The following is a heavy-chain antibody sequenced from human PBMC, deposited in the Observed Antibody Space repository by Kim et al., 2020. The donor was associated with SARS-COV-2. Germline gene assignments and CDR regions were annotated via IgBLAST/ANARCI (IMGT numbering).Heavy chain of an antibody. D-gene: IGHD6-19*01. CDR3: TRVNPIAGGWYDAFDI. CDR1: GFTFSGST. V-gene: IGHV3-73*01. Sequence: GGSLRLSCAASGFTFSGSTMHWVRQASGKGLEWVGRIRSKANSYATAYAASVKKRFSISRDDSKNTAYLQMNSLKTEDTAVYYCTRVNPIAGGWYDAFDIWGQGTMVTVSS. J-gene: IGHJ3*02. CDR2: IRSKANSYAT.